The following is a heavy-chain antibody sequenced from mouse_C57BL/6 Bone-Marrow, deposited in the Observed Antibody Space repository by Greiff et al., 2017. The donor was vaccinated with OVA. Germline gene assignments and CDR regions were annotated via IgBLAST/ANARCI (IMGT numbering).Heavy chain of an antibody. CDR3: ARSFYYGSSYYYLDY. Sequence: QVQLQQSGPELVKPGASVKISCKASGYAFSSSWMNWVKQRPGKGLEWIGRIYPGDGDTNYNGKFKGKATLTADKSSSTAYMQLSSLTSEDSAVYFCARSFYYGSSYYYLDYWGQGTTLTVSS. D-gene: IGHD1-1*01. CDR1: GYAFSSSW. CDR2: IYPGDGDT. V-gene: IGHV1-82*01. J-gene: IGHJ2*01.